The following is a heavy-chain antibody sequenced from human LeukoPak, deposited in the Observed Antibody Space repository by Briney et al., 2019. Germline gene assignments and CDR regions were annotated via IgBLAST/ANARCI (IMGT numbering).Heavy chain of an antibody. J-gene: IGHJ4*02. V-gene: IGHV3-64D*09. CDR3: VKAGYSYAPFDY. D-gene: IGHD5-18*01. CDR2: ISSNGGST. CDR1: GFIFSSYA. Sequence: PGGSLRLSCSASGFIFSSYAMHWVRQTPGKGLEYVSGISSNGGSTYYADSVKGRFTISRDNSKNTLYLQMSSPTPDDTAVYYCVKAGYSYAPFDYWGQGTLVTVSS.